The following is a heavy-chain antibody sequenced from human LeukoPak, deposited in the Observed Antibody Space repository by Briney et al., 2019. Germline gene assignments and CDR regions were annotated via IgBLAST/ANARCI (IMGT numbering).Heavy chain of an antibody. CDR1: GFTFSSYE. CDR2: ISSSGSNI. D-gene: IGHD4-17*01. CDR3: AKNGEEFDY. J-gene: IGHJ4*02. Sequence: QSGESLRLSCAASGFTFSSYEMNWVRQAPGKGLEWVSYISSSGSNIHYADSVKGRFTISRDNAKNSLYLQMHSLRAEDTAVYYCAKNGEEFDYWGQGTLVTVSS. V-gene: IGHV3-48*03.